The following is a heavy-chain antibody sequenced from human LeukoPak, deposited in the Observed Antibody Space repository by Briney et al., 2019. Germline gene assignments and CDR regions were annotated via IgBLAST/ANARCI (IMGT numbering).Heavy chain of an antibody. D-gene: IGHD2-2*01. CDR3: ARGCSSTTCSWPFDY. CDR2: MSPNSGNT. V-gene: IGHV1-8*01. Sequence: ASVKVSCKASGYTFTSYDIHWVRQVTGQGLEWMGWMSPNSGNTVYAQKFQGRVTMTRNTSISTAYMELSSLSSEDTAVYYCARGCSSTTCSWPFDYWGQGTLVTVSA. J-gene: IGHJ4*02. CDR1: GYTFTSYD.